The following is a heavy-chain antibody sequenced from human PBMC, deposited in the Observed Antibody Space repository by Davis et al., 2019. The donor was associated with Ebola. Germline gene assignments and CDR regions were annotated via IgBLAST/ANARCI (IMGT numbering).Heavy chain of an antibody. Sequence: SETLSLTCTVSGGSISSNSYYWGWIRQPPGKRLEWIGNIYNDGSTYYTPSLKSRVTISVDTSKNQFSLKLSSVTAADTAVYYCARGTYYYTSGSYYGRLDNWGQGTLVTVSS. J-gene: IGHJ4*02. CDR2: IYNDGST. CDR1: GGSISSNSYY. D-gene: IGHD3-10*01. V-gene: IGHV4-39*07. CDR3: ARGTYYYTSGSYYGRLDN.